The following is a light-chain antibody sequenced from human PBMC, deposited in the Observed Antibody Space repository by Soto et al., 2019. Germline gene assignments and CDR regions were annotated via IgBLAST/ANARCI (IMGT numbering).Light chain of an antibody. CDR2: GAS. V-gene: IGKV3-20*01. J-gene: IGKJ1*01. CDR1: QSVSSAS. Sequence: ETVLAQSPATVSLSPGERATLSCRASQSVSSASLAWYQQIPGQAPRLLIYGASSRATGIPDRFSGSGSGTDFTLTISRLEPEDFAVYYCHQYYSSPWTFGQGTKV. CDR3: HQYYSSPWT.